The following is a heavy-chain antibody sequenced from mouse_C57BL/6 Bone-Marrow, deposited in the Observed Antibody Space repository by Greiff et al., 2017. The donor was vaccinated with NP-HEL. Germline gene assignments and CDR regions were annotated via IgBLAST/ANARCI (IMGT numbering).Heavy chain of an antibody. D-gene: IGHD2-3*01. CDR2: ISNLAYSI. V-gene: IGHV5-15*04. Sequence: EVKLVESGGGLVQPGGSLKLSCAASGFTFSDYGMAWVRQAPRKGPEWVAFISNLAYSIYYADTVTGRFPISRENAKNTLYLEMSSLRSEDTAMYYCARQDGYYGAWFAYWGQGTLVTVSA. CDR3: ARQDGYYGAWFAY. J-gene: IGHJ3*01. CDR1: GFTFSDYG.